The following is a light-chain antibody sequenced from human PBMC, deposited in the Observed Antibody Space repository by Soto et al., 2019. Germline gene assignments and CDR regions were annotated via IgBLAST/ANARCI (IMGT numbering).Light chain of an antibody. Sequence: SYELTQPPSVSVSPGQTASITCSGDKLGDKYACWYQQKPGQSPVLVIYQDSKRPSGIPERFSGSNSGNTATLTISGTQAMDEAHYYCQAWDSSTAYVVFGGGTKLTVL. CDR2: QDS. V-gene: IGLV3-1*01. CDR1: KLGDKY. CDR3: QAWDSSTAYVV. J-gene: IGLJ2*01.